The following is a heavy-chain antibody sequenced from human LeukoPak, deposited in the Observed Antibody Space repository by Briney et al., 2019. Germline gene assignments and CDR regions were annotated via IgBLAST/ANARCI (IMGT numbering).Heavy chain of an antibody. V-gene: IGHV4-31*03. J-gene: IGHJ4*02. Sequence: SQTLSLTCTVSGGSISSDSYYWRWIRQHPGKGLEWIGCIYNSGSTYYNPSLKSRVTISIDTSRKFFSLKLTSVTAADTAVYYCGRGQFCGDYEDYWGQGTLVTVSS. CDR1: GGSISSDSYY. D-gene: IGHD4-17*01. CDR2: IYNSGST. CDR3: GRGQFCGDYEDY.